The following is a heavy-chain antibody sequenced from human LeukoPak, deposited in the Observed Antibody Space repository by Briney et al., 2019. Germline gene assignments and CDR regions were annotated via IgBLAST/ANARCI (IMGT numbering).Heavy chain of an antibody. D-gene: IGHD4-17*01. CDR3: AGAREYGDYGLCWFDP. Sequence: SVKVSCKASGGTFSSYAISWVRQAPGQGLEWMGGIIPIFGTANYAQKFQGRVTITADESTSTAYMGLSSLRSEDTAVYYCAGAREYGDYGLCWFDPWGQGTLVTVSS. V-gene: IGHV1-69*13. CDR2: IIPIFGTA. J-gene: IGHJ5*02. CDR1: GGTFSSYA.